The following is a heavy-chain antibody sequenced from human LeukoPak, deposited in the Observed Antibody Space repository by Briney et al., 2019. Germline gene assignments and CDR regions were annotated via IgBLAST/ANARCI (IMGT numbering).Heavy chain of an antibody. CDR2: MYYTGTT. Sequence: SETLSLTCTVSGVSLRSTYYWGWIRQPPGKGLEWMGSMYYTGTTYYNPSLKTRVTMSFDTSKNQFSLKLSSVTAADTAVYYCARDKRIAAAGNYSYYGMDVWGQGTTVTVSS. CDR1: GVSLRSTYY. CDR3: ARDKRIAAAGNYSYYGMDV. V-gene: IGHV4-39*07. D-gene: IGHD6-13*01. J-gene: IGHJ6*02.